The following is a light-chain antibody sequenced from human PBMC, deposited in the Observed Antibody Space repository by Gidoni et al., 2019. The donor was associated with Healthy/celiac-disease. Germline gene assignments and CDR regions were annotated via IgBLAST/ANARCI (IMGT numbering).Light chain of an antibody. CDR3: QQYYSYPQT. Sequence: AIRITQSPSSLSASTGDRVTITCRASQGISSYLAWYQQKPGKAPKLLIYAASTLQSGVPSRFSGSGSVTDFTLTISCLQSEDFATYYCQQYYSYPQTFGQETKVEIK. CDR2: AAS. J-gene: IGKJ1*01. V-gene: IGKV1-8*01. CDR1: QGISSY.